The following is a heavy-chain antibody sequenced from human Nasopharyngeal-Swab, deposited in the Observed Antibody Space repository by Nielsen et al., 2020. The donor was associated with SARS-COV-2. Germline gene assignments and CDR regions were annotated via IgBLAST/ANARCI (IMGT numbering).Heavy chain of an antibody. J-gene: IGHJ3*02. Sequence: SGPTLVQPTQTLTLTCTFSGFSLSTSGMCVSWIRQPPGKALEWLARIDWDDDKYYSTSLKTRLTISKDTSKNQVVLTMTNMDPVDTATYYCAHRPELRIAAFDIWGQGTMVTVSS. D-gene: IGHD1-14*01. CDR1: GFSLSTSGMC. V-gene: IGHV2-70*12. CDR2: IDWDDDK. CDR3: AHRPELRIAAFDI.